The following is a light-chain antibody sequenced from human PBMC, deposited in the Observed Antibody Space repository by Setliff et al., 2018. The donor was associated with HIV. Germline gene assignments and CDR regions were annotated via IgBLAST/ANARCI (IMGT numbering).Light chain of an antibody. CDR2: DVS. J-gene: IGLJ2*01. V-gene: IGLV2-14*03. Sequence: LTQPASVSGSPGQSTTISCTGTSSDVGGYNYVSWYQQHPGKAPKLMIYDVSNRPSGVSNRFSGSKSGKTASLTISGLQAEDEADYYCSSYTSSSTVVFGGGTK. CDR1: SSDVGGYNY. CDR3: SSYTSSSTVV.